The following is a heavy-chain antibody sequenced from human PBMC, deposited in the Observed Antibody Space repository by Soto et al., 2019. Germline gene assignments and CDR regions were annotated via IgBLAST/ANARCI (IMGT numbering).Heavy chain of an antibody. CDR3: AHSSYYYDSTGYALWFDY. D-gene: IGHD3-22*01. CDR2: LYWDDDK. V-gene: IGHV2-5*02. J-gene: IGHJ4*02. CDR1: GFSLSTRGVG. Sequence: QITLKESGPTLVKPTQTLTLTCSFSGFSLSTRGVGVGWIRQPPGKALEWLTLLYWDDDKRSSPSLKGSLTITNDNSKSQVVLTMTNMDPVDTATYYCAHSSYYYDSTGYALWFDYWGQGTLVTVSS.